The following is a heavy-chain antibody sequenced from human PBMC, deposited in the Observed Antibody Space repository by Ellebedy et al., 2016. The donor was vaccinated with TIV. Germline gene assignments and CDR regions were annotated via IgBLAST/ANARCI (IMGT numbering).Heavy chain of an antibody. CDR3: ASGIVVVTDYWYFDL. CDR1: GDSISSGGYY. CDR2: IYYSGST. J-gene: IGHJ2*01. D-gene: IGHD2-21*02. Sequence: SETLSLTXTVSGDSISSGGYYWSWIRQHPGKGLEWIGYIYYSGSTHYNPSLKSRTTISVDTSKNQFSLKLSSVSAADTAVYYCASGIVVVTDYWYFDLWGRGTLVTVSS. V-gene: IGHV4-31*03.